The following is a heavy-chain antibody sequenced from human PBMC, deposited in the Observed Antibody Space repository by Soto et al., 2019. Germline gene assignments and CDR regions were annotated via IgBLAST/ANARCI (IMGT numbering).Heavy chain of an antibody. V-gene: IGHV4-59*11. Sequence: XETLSLTCTVSGCSISRQYWSWLRQPPGKGLEWIGYIYYSGSTNYNPSLKSRVTISIDTSRNQFSLELRSVTAADTAVYYCARDVGLQYDTGYSDFWTGKNNWFDPWGQGTLVTVSS. CDR2: IYYSGST. D-gene: IGHD3-3*01. CDR3: ARDVGLQYDTGYSDFWTGKNNWFDP. J-gene: IGHJ5*02. CDR1: GCSISRQY.